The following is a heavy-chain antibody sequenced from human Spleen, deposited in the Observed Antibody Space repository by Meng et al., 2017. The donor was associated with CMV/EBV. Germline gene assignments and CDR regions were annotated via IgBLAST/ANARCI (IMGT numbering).Heavy chain of an antibody. D-gene: IGHD1-26*01. Sequence: GESLKISCAASGFTFSSYAMSWVRQAPGKGLEWVSAISGNGGNTYYADSVKGRFTISRDNSKNTLYLQINSLRAEDTAVYYCAKSPGWELPFDYWGQGTLVTVSS. J-gene: IGHJ4*02. V-gene: IGHV3-23*01. CDR2: ISGNGGNT. CDR1: GFTFSSYA. CDR3: AKSPGWELPFDY.